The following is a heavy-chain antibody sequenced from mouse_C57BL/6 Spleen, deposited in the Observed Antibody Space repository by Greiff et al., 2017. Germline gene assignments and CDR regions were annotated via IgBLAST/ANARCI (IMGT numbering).Heavy chain of an antibody. Sequence: QVQLQQSGPELVKPGASVKLSCKASGYTFTSYYMHWVKQRPGQGLEWIGRIYPSDGGTHYNQKFKGKATLTVDTSSSTAYMERRSLTSEDSAVYFCARRGSCYWFDYWGQGTLVTVSA. J-gene: IGHJ3*01. CDR3: ARRGSCYWFDY. V-gene: IGHV1-85*01. CDR1: GYTFTSYY. CDR2: IYPSDGGT. D-gene: IGHD4-1*02.